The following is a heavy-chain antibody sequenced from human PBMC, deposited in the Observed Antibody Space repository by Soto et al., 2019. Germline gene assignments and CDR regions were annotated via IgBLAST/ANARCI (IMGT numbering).Heavy chain of an antibody. Sequence: GASVKVSCKASGGTFSSYAISWVRQAPGQGLEWMGGIIPIFGTANYAQKFQGRVTITADKSTSTAYMELSSLRSEDTAVYYCARARPTNWNYWNWFDPWGQGTLVTAPQ. CDR2: IIPIFGTA. CDR3: ARARPTNWNYWNWFDP. J-gene: IGHJ5*02. V-gene: IGHV1-69*06. D-gene: IGHD1-7*01. CDR1: GGTFSSYA.